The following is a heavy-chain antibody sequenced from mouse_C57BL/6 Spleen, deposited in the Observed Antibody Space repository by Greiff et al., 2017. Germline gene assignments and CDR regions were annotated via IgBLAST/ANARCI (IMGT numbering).Heavy chain of an antibody. CDR1: GFNIKDDY. V-gene: IGHV14-4*01. J-gene: IGHJ2*01. D-gene: IGHD4-1*02. CDR3: TMGQLGDFDY. CDR2: IDPENGDT. Sequence: EVKLQQSGAELVRPGASVKLSCTASGFNIKDDYMHWVKQRPEQGLEWIGWIDPENGDTEYASKFQGKATITADTSSNTAYLQLSSLTSEDTAVYYCTMGQLGDFDYWGQGTTLTVSS.